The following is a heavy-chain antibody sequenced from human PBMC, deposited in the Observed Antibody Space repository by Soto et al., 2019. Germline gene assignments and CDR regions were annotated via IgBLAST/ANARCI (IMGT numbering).Heavy chain of an antibody. CDR1: GYTFTNYA. D-gene: IGHD6-13*01. Sequence: QVQLVQSGAEVKKPGASVKVSCKASGYTFTNYAFSWVRQAPGQGLEWMGWISAYNGNTNYPQKLQGRVTMTTDTSPSTAYMELRSLRSDVTALYHCARDIAPAGTFDCWGQGTLATVSS. CDR3: ARDIAPAGTFDC. J-gene: IGHJ4*02. V-gene: IGHV1-18*01. CDR2: ISAYNGNT.